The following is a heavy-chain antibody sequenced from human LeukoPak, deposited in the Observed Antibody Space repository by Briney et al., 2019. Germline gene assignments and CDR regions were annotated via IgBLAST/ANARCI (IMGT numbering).Heavy chain of an antibody. CDR1: GGTFSSYA. J-gene: IGHJ4*02. CDR3: ARDLVRGVITPGY. D-gene: IGHD3-10*01. V-gene: IGHV1-69*01. CDR2: IIPIFGTA. Sequence: ASVKVSCKASGGTFSSYAISWVRQAPGQGLEWMGGIIPIFGTANYAQKFQGRVTITADESTSTAYMELSNLRSEDTAVYYCARDLVRGVITPGYWGQGTLVTVSS.